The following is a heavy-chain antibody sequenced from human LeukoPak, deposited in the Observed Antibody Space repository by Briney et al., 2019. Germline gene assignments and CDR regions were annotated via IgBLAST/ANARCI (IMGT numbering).Heavy chain of an antibody. CDR2: ISGSGGST. V-gene: IGHV3-23*01. CDR1: GFTFSSYA. Sequence: GGSLRLSCAASGFTFSSYATSWVRQAPGKGLEWVSAISGSGGSTYYADSVKGRFTISRDNAKNSLYLQMNSLRAEDTAVYYCARDKYSGSYYSSFFPKGQDEYDYWGQGTLVTVSS. J-gene: IGHJ4*02. D-gene: IGHD1-26*01. CDR3: ARDKYSGSYYSSFFPKGQDEYDY.